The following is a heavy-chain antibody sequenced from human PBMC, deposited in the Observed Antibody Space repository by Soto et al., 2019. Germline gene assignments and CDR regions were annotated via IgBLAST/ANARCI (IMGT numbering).Heavy chain of an antibody. CDR1: AHTVTNYA. V-gene: IGHV1-69*13. CDR2: IIPIIGTT. D-gene: IGHD3-22*01. Sequence: GASVTVSCKASAHTVTNYAINWVGQAPGQGLEWMGGIIPIIGTTDYAQKLQGRVTITADVSTSTAYMELSSLRSEDTAVYYCARDHYYDSRGNAFDIWGQGTMVTVSS. J-gene: IGHJ3*02. CDR3: ARDHYYDSRGNAFDI.